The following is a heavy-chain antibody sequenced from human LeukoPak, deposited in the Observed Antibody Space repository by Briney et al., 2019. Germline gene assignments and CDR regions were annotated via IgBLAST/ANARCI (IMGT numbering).Heavy chain of an antibody. V-gene: IGHV1-2*02. D-gene: IGHD5-18*01. Sequence: ASVKVSCKASGYTFTGYYMHWVRQAPGQGLEWMGWINPNSGGTNYAQKFQGRVTMTRDTSISTAYMELSRLRSDDTAVYYCARPQLWSTYFDYWGQGTLVTVSS. J-gene: IGHJ4*02. CDR2: INPNSGGT. CDR1: GYTFTGYY. CDR3: ARPQLWSTYFDY.